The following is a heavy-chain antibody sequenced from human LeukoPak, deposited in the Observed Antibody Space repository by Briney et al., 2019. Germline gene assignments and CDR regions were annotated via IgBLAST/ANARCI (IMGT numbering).Heavy chain of an antibody. CDR2: IYTSGST. V-gene: IGHV4-61*02. CDR3: ARGSGGWELLDY. Sequence: SETLSLTCTVSGYSISSGYYWGWIRQPAGKGLEWIGRIYTSGSTNYNPSLKSRVTISVDTSKNQFSLKLSSVTAADTAVYYCARGSGGWELLDYWGQGTLVTVSS. D-gene: IGHD1-26*01. J-gene: IGHJ4*02. CDR1: GYSISSGYY.